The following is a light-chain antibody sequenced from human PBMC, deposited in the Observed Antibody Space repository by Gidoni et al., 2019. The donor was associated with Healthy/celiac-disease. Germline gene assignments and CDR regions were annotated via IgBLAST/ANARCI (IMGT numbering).Light chain of an antibody. Sequence: SHVPTQPPSVSVAPGQTARITSGGNNIGSKSVHWYQQKPGQAPVLVVYDDSERPAGLPERFSGSNSENTATLNISRVEDGDEAEYYCQVWDSSSDHVVIGGGTKLTVL. J-gene: IGLJ2*01. V-gene: IGLV3-21*02. CDR3: QVWDSSSDHVV. CDR1: NIGSKS. CDR2: DDS.